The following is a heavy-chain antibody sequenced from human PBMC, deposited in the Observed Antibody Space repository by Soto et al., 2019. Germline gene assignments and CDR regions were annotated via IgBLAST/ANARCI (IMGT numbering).Heavy chain of an antibody. V-gene: IGHV3-33*01. Sequence: LRLSCPASGFIFSSYGMHWVRQAPGKGLEWVAVIWYDGSNKYYADSVKGRFTISRDNSKNTLYLQMNSLRAEDTAVYYCARDFYYGSGSPMFDPWGQGTLVTVSS. D-gene: IGHD3-10*01. CDR2: IWYDGSNK. CDR3: ARDFYYGSGSPMFDP. J-gene: IGHJ5*02. CDR1: GFIFSSYG.